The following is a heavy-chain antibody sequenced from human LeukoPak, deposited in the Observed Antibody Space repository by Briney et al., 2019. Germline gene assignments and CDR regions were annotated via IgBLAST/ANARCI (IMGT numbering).Heavy chain of an antibody. CDR2: TYYRSKWYN. D-gene: IGHD6-6*01. V-gene: IGHV6-1*01. Sequence: SQTLSLTCAISGDSVSSNSAAWNWIRRSPSRGLEWLGRTYYRSKWYNGYAGSVKSRITINPDTSKNQFSLQLNSVTPEDTAVYYCARGAARRLDYWGQGTLVTVSS. J-gene: IGHJ4*02. CDR1: GDSVSSNSAA. CDR3: ARGAARRLDY.